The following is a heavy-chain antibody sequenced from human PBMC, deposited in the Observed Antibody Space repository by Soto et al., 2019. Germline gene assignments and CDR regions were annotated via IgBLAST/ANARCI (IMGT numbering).Heavy chain of an antibody. Sequence: QVHLVESGGGVVQPGGSLRLSCAVSGFIFTSHTMHWVRQTPGKGLEWVALVSFDDNQYYAHSVRGRFTISRDFSKNTLYLQMDSLRTDDTAVYICAKGTVTGTYYYYAMDVWGHGTTVTVSS. CDR3: AKGTVTGTYYYYAMDV. CDR2: VSFDDNQ. J-gene: IGHJ6*02. CDR1: GFIFTSHT. D-gene: IGHD6-19*01. V-gene: IGHV3-30-3*01.